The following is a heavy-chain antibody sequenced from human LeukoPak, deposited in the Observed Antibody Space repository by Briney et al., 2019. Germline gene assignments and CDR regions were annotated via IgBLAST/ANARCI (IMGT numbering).Heavy chain of an antibody. Sequence: SETLSLTCAVSGYSISSGYYWGWIRQPPGKGLEWIGSIYHSGSTYYNPSLKSRVTISVDTSKNQFSLKLSSVTAADTAVYYCARFTDFNRYGGYVYGFDPWGQGTLVTVSS. J-gene: IGHJ5*02. CDR3: ARFTDFNRYGGYVYGFDP. V-gene: IGHV4-38-2*01. CDR1: GYSISSGYY. CDR2: IYHSGST. D-gene: IGHD5-12*01.